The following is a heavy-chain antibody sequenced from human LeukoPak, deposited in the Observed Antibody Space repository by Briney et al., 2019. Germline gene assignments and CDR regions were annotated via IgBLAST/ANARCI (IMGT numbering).Heavy chain of an antibody. CDR2: VFNSGGT. CDR1: GGSISSYY. J-gene: IGHJ5*02. CDR3: ARHPYQLLWLSWFDP. D-gene: IGHD2-2*01. Sequence: PSETLSLTCTVSGGSISSYYWSWIRQSPGKGLEWIGSVFNSGGTDYSPSLRSRVTISVDTSKNQFSLKLSSVTAADTAVYYCARHPYQLLWLSWFDPWGQGTLVTVSS. V-gene: IGHV4-59*08.